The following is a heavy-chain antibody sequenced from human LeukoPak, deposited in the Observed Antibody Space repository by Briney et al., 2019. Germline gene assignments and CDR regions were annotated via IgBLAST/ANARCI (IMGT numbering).Heavy chain of an antibody. CDR2: IRGYNDYT. V-gene: IGHV1-18*01. Sequence: GASVKVSCKASGYNLTSHGISWVRQAPGQGLEWMGWIRGYNDYTNYAQKLQGRVTMTTDTSTSIAYMELRSLRSDDTAVYYCARESVWGSHRYPDYYFDYWGQGTLVTVSS. CDR3: ARESVWGSHRYPDYYFDY. CDR1: GYNLTSHG. J-gene: IGHJ4*02. D-gene: IGHD3-16*02.